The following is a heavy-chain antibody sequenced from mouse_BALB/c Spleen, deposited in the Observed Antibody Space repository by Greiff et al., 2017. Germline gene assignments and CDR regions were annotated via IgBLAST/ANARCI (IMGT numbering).Heavy chain of an antibody. Sequence: EVHLVESGGGLVQPGGSLRLSCATSGFTFTDYYMSWVRQPPGKALEWLGFIRNKANGYTTEYSASVKGRFTISRDNSQSILYLQMNTLRAEDSATYYCAREIVYGYDYWGQGTTLTVSS. CDR2: IRNKANGYTT. D-gene: IGHD2-2*01. J-gene: IGHJ2*01. V-gene: IGHV7-3*02. CDR3: AREIVYGYDY. CDR1: GFTFTDYY.